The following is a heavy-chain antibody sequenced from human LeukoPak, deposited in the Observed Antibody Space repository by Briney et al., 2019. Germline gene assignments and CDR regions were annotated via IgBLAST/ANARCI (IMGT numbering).Heavy chain of an antibody. Sequence: ASVKVSCKASGGTFSSYAISWVRQAPGQGLEWMGRIIPILGIANYAQKFQGRVTITADKSTSTAYMELSSLRPEDTAVYYCASAPSMVTPYYFDYWGQGTLVTVSS. CDR2: IIPILGIA. V-gene: IGHV1-69*04. J-gene: IGHJ4*02. CDR1: GGTFSSYA. CDR3: ASAPSMVTPYYFDY. D-gene: IGHD5-18*01.